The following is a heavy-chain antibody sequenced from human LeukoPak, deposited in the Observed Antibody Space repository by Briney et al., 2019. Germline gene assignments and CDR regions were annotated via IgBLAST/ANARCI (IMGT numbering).Heavy chain of an antibody. CDR1: GGSISSNNW. CDR3: ARVNINNWHSCDY. D-gene: IGHD1-1*01. Sequence: PSGTLSLTCAVSGGSISSNNWWGWVRQPPGKGLEWIGEIYHSGSPNYDPSLKSRVTISVDKSRNHFSLNLSSVTAADTAVYYCARVNINNWHSCDYWGQGTLVTVSS. J-gene: IGHJ4*02. V-gene: IGHV4-4*02. CDR2: IYHSGSP.